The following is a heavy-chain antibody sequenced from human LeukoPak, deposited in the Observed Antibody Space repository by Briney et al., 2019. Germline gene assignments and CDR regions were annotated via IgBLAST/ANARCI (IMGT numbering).Heavy chain of an antibody. Sequence: GRSLTLSCAASGFTFSSYGTHWVSQAPGKGLEWVAVISYDGSNKYYADSVKGRFTISRDNSKNTLYLQMNSLRAEDTAVYYCAKVHPPGPMIVVVIDYWDQGTLVTVSS. V-gene: IGHV3-30*18. J-gene: IGHJ4*02. CDR3: AKVHPPGPMIVVVIDY. CDR1: GFTFSSYG. CDR2: ISYDGSNK. D-gene: IGHD3-22*01.